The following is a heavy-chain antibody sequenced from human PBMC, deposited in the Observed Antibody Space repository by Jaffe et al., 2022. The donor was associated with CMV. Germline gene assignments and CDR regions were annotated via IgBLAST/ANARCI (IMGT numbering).Heavy chain of an antibody. Sequence: QVQLVESGGGVVQPGRSLRLSCAASGFTFSSYGMHWVRQAPGKGLEWVAVIWYDGSNKYYADSVKGRFTISRDNSKNTLYLQMNSLRAEDTAVYYCARGLHSSGYYYDVLIDYWGQGTLVTVSS. CDR1: GFTFSSYG. CDR3: ARGLHSSGYYYDVLIDY. CDR2: IWYDGSNK. J-gene: IGHJ4*02. V-gene: IGHV3-33*08. D-gene: IGHD3-22*01.